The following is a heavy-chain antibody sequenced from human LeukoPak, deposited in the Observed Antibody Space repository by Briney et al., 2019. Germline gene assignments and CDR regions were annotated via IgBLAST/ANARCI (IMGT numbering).Heavy chain of an antibody. CDR3: ARATGEYYFDY. CDR2: ISDSGST. D-gene: IGHD1-1*01. V-gene: IGHV4-59*12. CDR1: GGSISDYY. Sequence: PSETLSLTCTVSGGSISDYYWSWIRQPPGKGLEWIGYISDSGSTHYNPSLKSRVTISVDRSKNQFSLKLSSVTAADTAVYYCARATGEYYFDYWGQGTLVTVSS. J-gene: IGHJ4*02.